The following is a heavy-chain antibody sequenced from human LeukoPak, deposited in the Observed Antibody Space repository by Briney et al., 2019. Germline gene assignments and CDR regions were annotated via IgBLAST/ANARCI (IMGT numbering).Heavy chain of an antibody. J-gene: IGHJ4*02. V-gene: IGHV1-24*01. Sequence: ASVKVSCKVSGYTLTELSMHWVRQAPGKGLEWMGGFDPEDGETIYAQKFQGRVTMTEDTSTDTAYMELSSLRSEDTAVYYCATWMTTVTTDGFDYWGQGTLVTVSS. CDR1: GYTLTELS. CDR2: FDPEDGET. D-gene: IGHD4-11*01. CDR3: ATWMTTVTTDGFDY.